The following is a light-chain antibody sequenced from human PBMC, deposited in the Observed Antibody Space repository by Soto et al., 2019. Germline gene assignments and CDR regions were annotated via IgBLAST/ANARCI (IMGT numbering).Light chain of an antibody. CDR3: SSFTDTGTVM. Sequence: QSVLTQPASVSGSPGQSFTIPCTGSSSDVGAHHSVSWYQQHPGKAPKLIIFDVSNRPSEVSNRFSGSKSGNTASLTISGLQPEDEADYYCSSFTDTGTVMFGGGTKVTVL. V-gene: IGLV2-14*03. J-gene: IGLJ3*02. CDR2: DVS. CDR1: SSDVGAHHS.